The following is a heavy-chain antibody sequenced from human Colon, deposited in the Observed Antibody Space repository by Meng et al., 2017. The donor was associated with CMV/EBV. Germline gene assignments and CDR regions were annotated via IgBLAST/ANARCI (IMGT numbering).Heavy chain of an antibody. CDR2: IYSGGHT. Sequence: GGSLRLSCAASGFTFSVYGMGWVRQAPGKGLEWVSIIYSGGHTYYADSVKGRFTLSRDNSKNTVHLQMTNLRSDDTAVYYCAKHIVASISEDGLGTWGQGTTVTVSS. CDR3: AKHIVASISEDGLGT. V-gene: IGHV3-66*02. J-gene: IGHJ6*02. CDR1: GFTFSVYG. D-gene: IGHD5-12*01.